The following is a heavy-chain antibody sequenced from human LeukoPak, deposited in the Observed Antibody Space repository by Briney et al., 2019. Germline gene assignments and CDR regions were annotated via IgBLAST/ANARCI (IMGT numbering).Heavy chain of an antibody. Sequence: PGRSLRLSCAASGFTFDDYAMHWVRQAPGKGLEWVSGISWNSGSIGYADSVKGRFTISRDNAKNSLYLQMNSLGAEDTALYYCAKDHLGYCSSTSCSYTFQHWGQGTLVNVSS. D-gene: IGHD2-2*01. CDR1: GFTFDDYA. CDR2: ISWNSGSI. V-gene: IGHV3-9*01. J-gene: IGHJ1*01. CDR3: AKDHLGYCSSTSCSYTFQH.